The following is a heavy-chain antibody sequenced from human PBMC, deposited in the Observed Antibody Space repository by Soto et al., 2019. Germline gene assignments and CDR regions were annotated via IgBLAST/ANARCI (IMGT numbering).Heavy chain of an antibody. D-gene: IGHD1-26*01. CDR3: TTGSHYIPGVGPTPYYFDY. Sequence: WTCIRQPPGKGLEWLGRVYYTGTTIYSPSLEGRLTMSLDTSEDHLSLTLSSVTAADTAMYYCTTGSHYIPGVGPTPYYFDYWGQGTLVTVSS. CDR2: VYYTGTT. V-gene: IGHV4-61*03. J-gene: IGHJ4*02.